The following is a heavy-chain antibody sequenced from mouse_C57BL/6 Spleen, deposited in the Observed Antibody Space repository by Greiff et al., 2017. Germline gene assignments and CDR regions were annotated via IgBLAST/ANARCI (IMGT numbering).Heavy chain of an antibody. CDR3: ARNPYYSNYDFDY. CDR2: INPSSGYT. CDR1: GYTFTSYW. Sequence: QVQLQQSGAELAKPGASVKLSCKASGYTFTSYWMHWVTQRPGQGLEWIGYINPSSGYTKYNQKFKDKATLTADKSSSTAYMQLSSLTYEDSAVYCCARNPYYSNYDFDYWGQGTTLTVSS. V-gene: IGHV1-7*01. J-gene: IGHJ2*01. D-gene: IGHD2-5*01.